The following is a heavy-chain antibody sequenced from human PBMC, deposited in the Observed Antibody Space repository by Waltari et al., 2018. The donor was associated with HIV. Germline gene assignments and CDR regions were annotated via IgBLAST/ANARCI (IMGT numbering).Heavy chain of an antibody. CDR3: AKGPGMGGYYFGQ. CDR2: IRGNGDVT. V-gene: IGHV3-11*01. CDR1: GFPFSDYY. D-gene: IGHD1-1*01. J-gene: IGHJ4*02. Sequence: QVQLLESGGGLVRPGGSLRLSCAASGFPFSDYYMRWSRQAPGKVLEWVSGIRGNGDVTYDADSVKGRGTISMDNAKNALYLEMNSLRAGDTARYYCAKGPGMGGYYFGQWGQGTLVTVSS.